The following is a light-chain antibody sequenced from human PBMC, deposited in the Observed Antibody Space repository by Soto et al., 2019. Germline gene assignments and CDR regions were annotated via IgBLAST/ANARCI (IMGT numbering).Light chain of an antibody. Sequence: EIVLTQSPATLSLSPGEGATLSCRASESVASSYLAWYQQIPGQAPRLLMYGASIRATGIPARFSGSGSGTDFTLTISSLQSEDLALYYCQQYINWTFGQGTKVDIK. J-gene: IGKJ1*01. CDR1: ESVASSY. CDR2: GAS. V-gene: IGKV3-15*01. CDR3: QQYINWT.